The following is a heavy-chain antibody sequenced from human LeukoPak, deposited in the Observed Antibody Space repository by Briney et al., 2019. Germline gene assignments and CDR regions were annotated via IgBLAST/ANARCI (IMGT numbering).Heavy chain of an antibody. CDR3: ARGGIRDWFDP. V-gene: IGHV4-39*07. CDR2: IYYSGST. Sequence: GSLRLSCAASGFTFSSYGMSWVRQAPGKGLEWIGTIYYSGSTYHNPSLKSRVTISVDTSKNHFSLKLNSVSAADTAVYYCARGGIRDWFDPWGQGTLVTVSS. CDR1: GFTFSSYG. J-gene: IGHJ5*02. D-gene: IGHD1-14*01.